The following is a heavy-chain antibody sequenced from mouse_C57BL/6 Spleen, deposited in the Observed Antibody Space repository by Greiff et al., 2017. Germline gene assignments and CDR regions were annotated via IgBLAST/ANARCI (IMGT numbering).Heavy chain of an antibody. CDR1: GYTFTSYW. D-gene: IGHD2-5*01. Sequence: QVQLQQPGAELVRPGSSVKLSCKASGYTFTSYWMDWVKQRPGQGLEWIGNIYPSDSETHYNQKFKDKATLTVDKSSSTAYIQLSSLTSEDCAVYYGARRSNYGAMDYWGQGTSVTVSS. V-gene: IGHV1-61*01. J-gene: IGHJ4*01. CDR2: IYPSDSET. CDR3: ARRSNYGAMDY.